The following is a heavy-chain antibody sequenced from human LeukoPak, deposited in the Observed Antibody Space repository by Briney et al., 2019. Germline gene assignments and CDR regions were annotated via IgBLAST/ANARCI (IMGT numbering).Heavy chain of an antibody. Sequence: GGSLRLSCAASGFTFSSYSMNWVRQAPGKGLELVSSISISSSYIYYADSVKGRFTISRHNAKNSLYLQMNRLRAEDTAVYYCARAAYSSGWYGVLGYWGQGTLVTVSS. D-gene: IGHD6-19*01. CDR3: ARAAYSSGWYGVLGY. J-gene: IGHJ4*02. CDR1: GFTFSSYS. V-gene: IGHV3-21*01. CDR2: ISISSSYI.